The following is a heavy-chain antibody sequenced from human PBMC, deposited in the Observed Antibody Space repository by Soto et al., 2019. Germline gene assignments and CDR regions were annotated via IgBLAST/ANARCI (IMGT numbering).Heavy chain of an antibody. D-gene: IGHD6-19*01. Sequence: PGGSLRLSCAASGVTFSSYAMRWVRQAPGKGLEWVSAISGSGGSTYYADSVKGRFTISRDNSKNMLYLQMNSLRAEDTAVYYCATYPRVYSSGLYGMDVWGQGTTVTVSS. CDR3: ATYPRVYSSGLYGMDV. CDR2: ISGSGGST. CDR1: GVTFSSYA. J-gene: IGHJ6*02. V-gene: IGHV3-23*01.